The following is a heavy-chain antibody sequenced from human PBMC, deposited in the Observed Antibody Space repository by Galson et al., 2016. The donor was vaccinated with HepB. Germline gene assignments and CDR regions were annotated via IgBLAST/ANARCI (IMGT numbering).Heavy chain of an antibody. V-gene: IGHV3-43D*03. J-gene: IGHJ4*02. CDR3: AKASGGDYFFQY. CDR2: ISWDGSIT. D-gene: IGHD1-26*01. Sequence: SLRLSCAGSGFMFEDYVLHWVRQPPGKALEWVSLISWDGSITFYADSVKGRFTISRDNSKNSLYLQMDSLRPEDAPFYYCAKASGGDYFFQYWGQGSRVTVSS. CDR1: GFMFEDYV.